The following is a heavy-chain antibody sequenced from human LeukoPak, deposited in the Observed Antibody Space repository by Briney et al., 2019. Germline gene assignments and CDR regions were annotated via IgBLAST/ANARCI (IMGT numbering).Heavy chain of an antibody. CDR3: ATLMSSVTTTDY. Sequence: VASVKVSCMASGYTFTSYYLHWVRQAPGQGLGWMGIINPSDGSTSYAQRFQGRVTITRDTSTSTVYMELSSLRSEDTAVYYCATLMSSVTTTDYWGQGTLVTVSS. V-gene: IGHV1-46*01. J-gene: IGHJ4*02. CDR2: INPSDGST. CDR1: GYTFTSYY. D-gene: IGHD4-17*01.